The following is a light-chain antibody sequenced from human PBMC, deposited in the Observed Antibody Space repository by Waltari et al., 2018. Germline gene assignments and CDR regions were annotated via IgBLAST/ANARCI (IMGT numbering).Light chain of an antibody. J-gene: IGLJ3*02. CDR2: ENN. V-gene: IGLV6-57*04. CDR3: QSYYGTDWV. Sequence: NFMLTQPHSVSESPGKTVTISCTRSRCSIASNYVQWYQQRPGSAPTTVIYENNQRPSGVSDRFSGSIDSSSNSAPLTISGLKAEDEADYYCQSYYGTDWVFGGGTKLTVL. CDR1: RCSIASNY.